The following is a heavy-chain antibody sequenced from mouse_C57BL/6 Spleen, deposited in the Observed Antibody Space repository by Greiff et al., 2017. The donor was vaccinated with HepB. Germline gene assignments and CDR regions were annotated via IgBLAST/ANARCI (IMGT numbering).Heavy chain of an antibody. Sequence: VQLQESGPGMVKPSQSLSLTCTVTGYSITSGYDWHWIRHFPGNKLEWMGYISYSGSTNYNPSLKSRITITHDTSKNHFFLKLNSVTTEDTATYVCARGDSSSYGYFDVWGTGTTVTVSA. V-gene: IGHV3-1*01. J-gene: IGHJ1*03. CDR3: ARGDSSSYGYFDV. D-gene: IGHD1-1*01. CDR1: GYSITSGYD. CDR2: ISYSGST.